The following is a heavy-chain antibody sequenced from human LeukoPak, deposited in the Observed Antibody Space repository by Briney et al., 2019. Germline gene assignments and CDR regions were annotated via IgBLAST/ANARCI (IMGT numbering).Heavy chain of an antibody. CDR3: ARAEDYYDSSVGGPDAFDI. V-gene: IGHV4-30-2*01. Sequence: SETLSLTCTVSGGSITRGGYFWTWIRQHPGKGLEWIGYIYHSGSTYYNPSLKSRVTISVDRSKNQFSLKLSSVTAADTAVYYCARAEDYYDSSVGGPDAFDIWGQGTMVTVSS. CDR1: GGSITRGGYF. J-gene: IGHJ3*02. D-gene: IGHD3-22*01. CDR2: IYHSGST.